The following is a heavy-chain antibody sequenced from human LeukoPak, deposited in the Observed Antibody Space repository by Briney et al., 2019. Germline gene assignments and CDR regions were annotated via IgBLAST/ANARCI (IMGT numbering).Heavy chain of an antibody. CDR1: GLTLSSHW. D-gene: IGHD5-24*01. Sequence: GGSLRLSCAASGLTLSSHWMSWVRQAPGKGLEWVANMKQDGSEIYYADSVKGRFTIARDNAKNSLYLQMNNLRAEDTAVYYCAKREGYSIFDYWGQGTLVTVSS. CDR2: MKQDGSEI. J-gene: IGHJ4*02. CDR3: AKREGYSIFDY. V-gene: IGHV3-7*03.